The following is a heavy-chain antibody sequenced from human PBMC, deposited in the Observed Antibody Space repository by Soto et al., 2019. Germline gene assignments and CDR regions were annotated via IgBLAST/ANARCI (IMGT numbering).Heavy chain of an antibody. CDR3: ARGSYYGAFDI. CDR2: TYHSGST. Sequence: SETLSLTCAVSGGSISSGGYSWSWIRQPPGKGLEWIGYTYHSGSTYYNPSLKSRVTISVDRSKNQFSLKLSSVTAADTAVYYCARGSYYGAFDIWGQGTMVTV. V-gene: IGHV4-30-2*01. D-gene: IGHD1-26*01. CDR1: GGSISSGGYS. J-gene: IGHJ3*02.